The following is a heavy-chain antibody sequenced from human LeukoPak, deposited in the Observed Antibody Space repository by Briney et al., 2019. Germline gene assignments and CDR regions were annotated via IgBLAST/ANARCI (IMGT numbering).Heavy chain of an antibody. J-gene: IGHJ4*02. CDR3: AGGEGAIAVAGYFDY. V-gene: IGHV4-4*07. Sequence: SETLSLTCTVSGGSIINYYWSWIRQPAGKGLEWIGRIYASGSTSYNPSLKSRVTISVDKSKKQFSLKLTSVTAADTAVYYCAGGEGAIAVAGYFDYWGQGTLVTVSS. CDR2: IYASGST. D-gene: IGHD6-19*01. CDR1: GGSIINYY.